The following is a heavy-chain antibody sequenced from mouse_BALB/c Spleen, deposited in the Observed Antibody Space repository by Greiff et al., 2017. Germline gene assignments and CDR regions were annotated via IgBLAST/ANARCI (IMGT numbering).Heavy chain of an antibody. V-gene: IGHV5-6*01. CDR2: ISSGGSYT. CDR3: ARWGNYEDYYAMDD. Sequence: EVQLVESGGDLVKPGGSLKLSCAASGFTFSSYGMSWVRQTPDKRLEWVATISSGGSYTYYPDSVKGRFTISRDNAKNTLYLQMSSLKSEDTAMYYCARWGNYEDYYAMDDWGQGTSVTVSS. D-gene: IGHD2-1*01. CDR1: GFTFSSYG. J-gene: IGHJ4*01.